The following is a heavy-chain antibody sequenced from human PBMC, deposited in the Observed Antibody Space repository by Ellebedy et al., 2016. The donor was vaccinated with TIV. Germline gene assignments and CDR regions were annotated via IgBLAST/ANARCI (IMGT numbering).Heavy chain of an antibody. CDR1: GGSFSGYY. Sequence: SETLSLXXAVYGGSFSGYYWSWIRQPPGKGLEWIGEINHSGSTNYNPSLKSRVTISVDTSKNQFSLKLSSVTAADTAVYYCARLRHYYGSGGWHYGMDVWGQGTTVTVSS. J-gene: IGHJ6*02. V-gene: IGHV4-34*01. CDR3: ARLRHYYGSGGWHYGMDV. CDR2: INHSGST. D-gene: IGHD3-10*01.